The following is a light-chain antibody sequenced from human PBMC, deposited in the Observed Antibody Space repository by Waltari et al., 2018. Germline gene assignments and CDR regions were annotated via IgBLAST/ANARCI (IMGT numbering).Light chain of an antibody. Sequence: SYELTQPPSVSVSPGQKARITCPGDALPKPYASWSHQKPGQAPGLVLHKDSERPSGIPERFSGSSSGTTVTLTISGVQAEDGADYYCQSADSSGTSVVFGGGTKLTVL. CDR3: QSADSSGTSVV. J-gene: IGLJ2*01. CDR1: ALPKPY. V-gene: IGLV3-25*03. CDR2: KDS.